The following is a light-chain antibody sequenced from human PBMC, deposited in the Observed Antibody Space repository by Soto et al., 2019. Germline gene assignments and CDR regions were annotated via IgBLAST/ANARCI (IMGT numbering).Light chain of an antibody. CDR1: SSDVGSYNY. CDR3: SSYTITNTWV. Sequence: QSALTQPASVSGSPGQSITMSCTGTSSDVGSYNYVSWYQQHPGKAPKVMIYEVSHRPSGVSNRFSGSKSGNTASLTISGLQAEDEADYYCSSYTITNTWVFGGGTQLTVL. CDR2: EVS. J-gene: IGLJ3*02. V-gene: IGLV2-14*01.